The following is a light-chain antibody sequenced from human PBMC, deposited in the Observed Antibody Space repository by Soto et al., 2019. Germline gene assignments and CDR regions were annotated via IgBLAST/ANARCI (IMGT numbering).Light chain of an antibody. CDR1: QSVSSY. J-gene: IGKJ4*01. CDR3: QQYSEWPLT. CDR2: DAS. Sequence: EIVLTQSPATLSLSPGERATLSCRASQSVSSYLAWYQQKPGQAPRLLIYDASNRATGIPARFSGSGSGTEYSLTISSLQSEDFVLYYCQQYSEWPLTFGGGTKVDIK. V-gene: IGKV3-11*01.